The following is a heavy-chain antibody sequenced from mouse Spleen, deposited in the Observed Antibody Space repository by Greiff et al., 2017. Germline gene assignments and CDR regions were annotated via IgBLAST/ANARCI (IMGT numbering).Heavy chain of an antibody. Sequence: QVQLKQSGAELARPGASVKMSCKASGYTFTSYTMHWVKQRPGQGLEWIGYINPSSGYTKYNQKFKDKATLTADKSSSTAYMQLSSLTSEDSAVYYCAYSNHGGLWYFDVWGTGTTVTVSS. D-gene: IGHD2-5*01. CDR3: AYSNHGGLWYFDV. V-gene: IGHV1-4*01. J-gene: IGHJ1*03. CDR2: INPSSGYT. CDR1: GYTFTSYT.